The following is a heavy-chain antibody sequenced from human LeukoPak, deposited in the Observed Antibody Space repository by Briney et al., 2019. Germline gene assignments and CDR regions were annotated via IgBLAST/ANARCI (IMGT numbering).Heavy chain of an antibody. J-gene: IGHJ4*02. CDR1: GFTFSSYG. CDR3: AKSLLAVAGRGYFDY. V-gene: IGHV3-30*18. D-gene: IGHD6-19*01. CDR2: ISYDGSNK. Sequence: GGSLRLSCAASGFTFSSYGMHWVRQAPGKGLEWVAVISYDGSNKYYADSVKGRFTISRDNSKNTLYLQMNSLRAEDTAAYYCAKSLLAVAGRGYFDYWGQGTLVTVSS.